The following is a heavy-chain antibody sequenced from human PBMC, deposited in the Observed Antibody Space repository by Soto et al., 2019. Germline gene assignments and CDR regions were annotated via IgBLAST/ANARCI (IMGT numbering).Heavy chain of an antibody. J-gene: IGHJ5*02. CDR3: ARDHYYDSSGYLWFDP. CDR1: GGTFSSYA. CDR2: IIPIFGTA. Sequence: WASVKVSCKASGGTFSSYAISWVRQAPGQGLEWMGGIIPIFGTANYAQKFQGRVTITADESTSTAYMELSSLRSEDTAVYYCARDHYYDSSGYLWFDPWGQGTLVTVSS. D-gene: IGHD3-22*01. V-gene: IGHV1-69*13.